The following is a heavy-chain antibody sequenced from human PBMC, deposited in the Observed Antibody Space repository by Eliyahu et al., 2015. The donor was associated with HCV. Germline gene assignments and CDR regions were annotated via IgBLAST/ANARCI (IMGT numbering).Heavy chain of an antibody. CDR1: GYSIPIYW. Sequence: EVQLAQSGAEVKEPGESLRISCKVSGYSIPIYWIAWVRQMPGKGLEWMGSIYPGDSDSXXXPSFXGXVTISVDTSTRTAYVEWGNLKASDTATYYCASLGSGSPPYGMDVWGQGTTVTVS. D-gene: IGHD3-10*01. V-gene: IGHV5-51*01. CDR3: ASLGSGSPPYGMDV. J-gene: IGHJ6*02. CDR2: IYPGDSDS.